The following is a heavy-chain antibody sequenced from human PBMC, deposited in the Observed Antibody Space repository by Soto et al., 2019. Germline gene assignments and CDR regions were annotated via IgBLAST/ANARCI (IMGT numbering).Heavy chain of an antibody. CDR2: ISGFNGQT. V-gene: IGHV1-18*01. CDR3: ARVDPRGVGVVRDY. D-gene: IGHD3-3*01. J-gene: IGHJ4*02. CDR1: GNTFASHG. Sequence: ASVKVSCKASGNTFASHGFSWVRQAPGQGLEWMGWISGFNGQTNYALKFQGRVTLTTDASTSTAYMELRSLRSDDTAVYFCARVDPRGVGVVRDYWGQGTLVTVSS.